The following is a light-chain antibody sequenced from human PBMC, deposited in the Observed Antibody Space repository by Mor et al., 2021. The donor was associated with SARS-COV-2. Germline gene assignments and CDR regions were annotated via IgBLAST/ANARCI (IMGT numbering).Light chain of an antibody. CDR1: PTILYTSNKKNH. CDR2: WAS. CDR3: QQYYSSPQT. V-gene: IGKV4-1*01. Sequence: AITCKPSPTILYTSNKKNHLARYQQKPGQPPKLLISWASTREFGVPDRVSGSGSGTDFTLTISSLQAEDVAVYYCQQYYSSPQTFG. J-gene: IGKJ1*01.